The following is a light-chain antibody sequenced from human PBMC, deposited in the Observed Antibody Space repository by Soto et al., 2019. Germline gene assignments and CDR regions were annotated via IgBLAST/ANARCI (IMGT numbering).Light chain of an antibody. V-gene: IGLV2-14*03. Sequence: QSALTQPASVSGSPGQSIAISCTGTSSDVGGYDYVSWYQQHPGKAPKLMIYDVSNRPSGVSNRFSGSKSGNTASLTISGLQAEDEADYYCSSFTRSITLVFGGGTKLTVL. CDR1: SSDVGGYDY. CDR3: SSFTRSITLV. J-gene: IGLJ2*01. CDR2: DVS.